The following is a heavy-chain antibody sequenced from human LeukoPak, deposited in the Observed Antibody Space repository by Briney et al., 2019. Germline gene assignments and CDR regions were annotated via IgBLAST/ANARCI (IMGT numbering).Heavy chain of an antibody. V-gene: IGHV3-11*01. CDR1: GFTFSDYY. CDR2: ISGSGISI. CDR3: ARDVSSGYYSNY. Sequence: GGSLRLSCAASGFTFSDYYMTWIRQAPGKGLEWVSYISGSGISIFYADSVKGRFTISRDNAKNSLYLQMNSLRADDTAVYYCARDVSSGYYSNYWGQGTLVTVSS. D-gene: IGHD3-22*01. J-gene: IGHJ4*02.